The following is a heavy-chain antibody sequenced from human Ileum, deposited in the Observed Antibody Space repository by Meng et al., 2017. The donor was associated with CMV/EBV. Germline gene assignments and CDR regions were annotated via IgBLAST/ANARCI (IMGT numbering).Heavy chain of an antibody. CDR1: GFTFNIFA. J-gene: IGHJ3*02. CDR3: AREAFLDDFDI. V-gene: IGHV3-30*04. D-gene: IGHD3-3*02. Sequence: GGSLRLSCAASGFTFNIFAIHWVRQTPGKGLEWVGFVSPDGGNSFFAGSVRGRFTVSRDNSENTVYLHMNSLRVEDTAIYYCAREAFLDDFDIWGQGRMVTVSS. CDR2: VSPDGGNS.